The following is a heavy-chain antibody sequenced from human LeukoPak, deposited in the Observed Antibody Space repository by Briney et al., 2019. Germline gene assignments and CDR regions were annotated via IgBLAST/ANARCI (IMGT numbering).Heavy chain of an antibody. CDR3: ARETEDDSIFGVVFGPLDY. V-gene: IGHV1-69*04. D-gene: IGHD3-3*01. J-gene: IGHJ4*02. CDR1: GGTFGTYT. Sequence: SVKVSCKASGGTFGTYTISWVRQAPGQGLEWMGRVLPIIHIPDYAQKFQDRVTITADTSTNTAYMELGSLRSEDTAVYYCARETEDDSIFGVVFGPLDYWGQGTLVTVSS. CDR2: VLPIIHIP.